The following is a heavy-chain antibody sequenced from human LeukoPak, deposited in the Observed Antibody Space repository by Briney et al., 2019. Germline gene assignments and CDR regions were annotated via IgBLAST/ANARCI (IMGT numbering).Heavy chain of an antibody. V-gene: IGHV3-21*04. Sequence: GGSLRLSCAASGFTFSSYSMNWVRQAPGKGLEWVSSIGTSGNYIYYADSVRGRFTISRDNAKNSLYLQMNSLRAEDTAVYYCAKVGRYVVWGQGTLVTVSS. CDR3: AKVGRYVV. CDR1: GFTFSSYS. D-gene: IGHD3-16*01. J-gene: IGHJ4*02. CDR2: IGTSGNYI.